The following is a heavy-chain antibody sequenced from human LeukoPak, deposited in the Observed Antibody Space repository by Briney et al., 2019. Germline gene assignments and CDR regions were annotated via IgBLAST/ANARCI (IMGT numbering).Heavy chain of an antibody. CDR2: IYGSADTT. V-gene: IGHV3-23*01. Sequence: PGGSLRLSCAASVWTYSEYAISGLRQAPGKGLEWVSVIYGSADTTYYADSVKGRFTISSDNSKHPLHLQMNSLRAEDSAVHFRSTGRPGSCYSQFDSWGQGTLVTVSS. J-gene: IGHJ4*02. D-gene: IGHD2-15*01. CDR1: VWTYSEYA. CDR3: STGRPGSCYSQFDS.